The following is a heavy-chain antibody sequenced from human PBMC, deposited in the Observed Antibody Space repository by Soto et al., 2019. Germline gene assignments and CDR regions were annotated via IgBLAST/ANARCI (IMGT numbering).Heavy chain of an antibody. Sequence: GGSLRLSCAASGFNFNDYAMSWVRQAPGKGLEWVAVISGNGVFRYYADFVKGRLTVSRDNSKKTVYLQMSNLGSEDMAVYYYAKAQEGDMTLLIAVTFVMDAWGPGTTLTVSS. V-gene: IGHV3-23*01. CDR2: ISGNGVFR. CDR1: GFNFNDYA. D-gene: IGHD2-8*01. CDR3: AKAQEGDMTLLIAVTFVMDA. J-gene: IGHJ6*02.